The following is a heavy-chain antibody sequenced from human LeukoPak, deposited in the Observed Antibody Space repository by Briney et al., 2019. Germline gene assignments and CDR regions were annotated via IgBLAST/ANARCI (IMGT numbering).Heavy chain of an antibody. CDR2: IDPGDSDT. J-gene: IGHJ4*02. V-gene: IGHV5-51*01. D-gene: IGHD3-22*01. CDR1: GYSFTSYW. Sequence: GESLIFSCKGSGYSFTSYWIGWVRQLPGKRLEWMGIIDPGDSDTSYNPSFPGQVTISANKSISTAYLQWSSLKASDTAMYSGAKLVVTTEYYFDYWGQGTLVTVSS. CDR3: AKLVVTTEYYFDY.